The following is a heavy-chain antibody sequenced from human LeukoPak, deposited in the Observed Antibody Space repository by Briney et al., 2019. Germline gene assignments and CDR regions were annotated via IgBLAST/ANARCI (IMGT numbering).Heavy chain of an antibody. CDR3: ARGRGYSYGSDAFDI. V-gene: IGHV1-69*05. J-gene: IGHJ3*02. D-gene: IGHD5-18*01. Sequence: AASVKDSCKASGGTFSSYAISWVRQAPGQGLEWMGGSIPILGIANYAQNRQGSVTITTDESPSTAYMELRSLRSEDTAVYYCARGRGYSYGSDAFDIWGQGTMVTVSS. CDR2: SIPILGIA. CDR1: GGTFSSYA.